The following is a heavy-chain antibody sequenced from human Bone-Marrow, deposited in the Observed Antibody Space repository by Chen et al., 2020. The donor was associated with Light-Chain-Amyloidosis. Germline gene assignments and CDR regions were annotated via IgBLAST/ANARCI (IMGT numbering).Heavy chain of an antibody. CDR2: IRSKGYGGTA. V-gene: IGHV3-49*04. CDR3: ARGVMMLYSGHPTLDY. Sequence: EVYLVESGGGLVLPARSLRLSCTGAEFTFGDFALSGVRQAPGKGLEWVGFIRSKGYGGTAEYDASAKGRFTISRDDSKSIAYLQMNSLKTEDTAVYYCARGVMMLYSGHPTLDYWGQGALVTVSS. D-gene: IGHD3-16*01. CDR1: EFTFGDFA. J-gene: IGHJ4*02.